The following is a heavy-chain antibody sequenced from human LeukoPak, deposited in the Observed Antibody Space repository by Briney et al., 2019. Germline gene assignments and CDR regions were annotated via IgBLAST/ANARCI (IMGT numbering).Heavy chain of an antibody. J-gene: IGHJ4*02. CDR2: ISSSSSTI. Sequence: PGGSLRLSCAASEFTFSSYSMNWVRQAPGKGLEWVSYISSSSSTIYYADSVKGRFTISRDNAKNSLYLQMNSLRAEDTAVYYCARDPWELPFDYWGQGTLVTVSS. CDR1: EFTFSSYS. V-gene: IGHV3-48*04. D-gene: IGHD1-26*01. CDR3: ARDPWELPFDY.